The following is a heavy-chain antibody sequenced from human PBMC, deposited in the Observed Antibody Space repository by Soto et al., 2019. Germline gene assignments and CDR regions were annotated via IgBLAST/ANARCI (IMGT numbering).Heavy chain of an antibody. CDR3: ASLAIGTIIRGAPDF. CDR1: GFPFSDYY. D-gene: IGHD3-10*01. Sequence: GGSLRLSCAASGFPFSDYYMTWIRQAPGKGLEWVSYISSGGSSIYYADSVKGRFTISRDNAKNSLYLQMNSLRAEDTAMYYCASLAIGTIIRGAPDFWGQGTLVTVSS. CDR2: ISSGGSSI. J-gene: IGHJ4*02. V-gene: IGHV3-11*01.